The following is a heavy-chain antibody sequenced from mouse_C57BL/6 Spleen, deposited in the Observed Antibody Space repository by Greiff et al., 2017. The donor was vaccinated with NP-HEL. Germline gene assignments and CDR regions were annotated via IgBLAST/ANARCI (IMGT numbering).Heavy chain of an antibody. CDR2: INPNNGGT. J-gene: IGHJ2*01. V-gene: IGHV1-26*01. CDR1: GYTFTDYY. CDR3: ARFPYYGNYFDY. Sequence: EVQLQQSGPELVKPGASVKISCKASGYTFTDYYMNWVKQSHGKSLEWIGDINPNNGGTSYNQKFKGKATLTVDKSSSTAYMELRSLTSEDSAVYYCARFPYYGNYFDYWGQGTTLTVSS. D-gene: IGHD2-10*01.